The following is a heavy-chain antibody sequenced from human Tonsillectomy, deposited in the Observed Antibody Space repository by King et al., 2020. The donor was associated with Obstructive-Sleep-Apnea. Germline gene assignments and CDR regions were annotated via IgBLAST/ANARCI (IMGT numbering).Heavy chain of an antibody. D-gene: IGHD1-1*01. Sequence: QLVQSGAEVKKPGASVKVSCKASGYSFISYEIHWVRQATGQGLEWMGWTNVNSGNAGYAEKFQGRVTMTSDTSITTAYMELTSLRYEDTAVYYCARGSDNADPPRGLGRLDPWGQGTLVTVSS. J-gene: IGHJ5*02. V-gene: IGHV1-8*01. CDR3: ARGSDNADPPRGLGRLDP. CDR1: GYSFISYE. CDR2: TNVNSGNA.